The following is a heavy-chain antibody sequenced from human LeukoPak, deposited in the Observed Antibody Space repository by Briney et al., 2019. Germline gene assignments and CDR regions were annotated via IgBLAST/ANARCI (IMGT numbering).Heavy chain of an antibody. CDR1: GGAFSGYY. V-gene: IGHV4-34*01. Sequence: SETLSLTCAVYGGAFSGYYWSWMRQPPGKGLEWVGEINHSGTTNYSPSLKSRVTISVDESKNQFSLKLSSVTAADTAVYYCARREDGYKNPFDYWGQGTLVTVSS. CDR3: ARREDGYKNPFDY. J-gene: IGHJ4*02. CDR2: INHSGTT. D-gene: IGHD5-24*01.